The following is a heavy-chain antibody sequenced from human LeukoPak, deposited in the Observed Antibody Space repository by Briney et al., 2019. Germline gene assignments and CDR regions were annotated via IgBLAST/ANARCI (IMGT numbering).Heavy chain of an antibody. CDR2: FATGGDT. D-gene: IGHD3-16*01. J-gene: IGHJ5*02. CDR3: IRGGDGFDP. CDR1: GFTFRTYD. V-gene: IGHV3-13*01. Sequence: GGSLRLSCAASGFTFRTYDMHWVRKVTGKSLEWVAAFATGGDTYFAGSVKGRFTISRENAKNSLYLQMNSLRVGDTAVYYCIRGGDGFDPWGQGTLVTVSS.